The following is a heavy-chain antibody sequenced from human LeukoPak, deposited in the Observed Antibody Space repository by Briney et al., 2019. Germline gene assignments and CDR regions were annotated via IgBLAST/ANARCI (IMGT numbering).Heavy chain of an antibody. V-gene: IGHV1-69*02. CDR3: ARVVDTAMVDY. D-gene: IGHD5-18*01. CDR2: IIPILGIA. J-gene: IGHJ4*02. CDR1: GGTFSSYT. Sequence: SVRVSCKASGGTFSSYTISWVRQAPGQGLEWMGRIIPILGIANYAQKFQGRVTITADKSTSTAYMELSSLRSEDTAVYYCARVVDTAMVDYWGQGTLVTVSS.